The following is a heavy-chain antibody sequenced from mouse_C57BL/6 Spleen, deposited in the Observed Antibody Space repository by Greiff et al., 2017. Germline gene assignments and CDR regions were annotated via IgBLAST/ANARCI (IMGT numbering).Heavy chain of an antibody. D-gene: IGHD1-1*01. CDR1: GSSITSGYY. J-gene: IGHJ1*03. V-gene: IGHV3-6*01. CDR2: ISYDGRN. CDR3: ARDPHYYGSSYWYFDV. Sequence: ESGPGLVQPSQSLSLTCSVTGSSITSGYYWNWIRPFPGNKLEWMGYISYDGRNNYNPSLKNRISITRDTSKNQFFLKLNAGTTEDTATYYCARDPHYYGSSYWYFDVWGTGTTVTVSS.